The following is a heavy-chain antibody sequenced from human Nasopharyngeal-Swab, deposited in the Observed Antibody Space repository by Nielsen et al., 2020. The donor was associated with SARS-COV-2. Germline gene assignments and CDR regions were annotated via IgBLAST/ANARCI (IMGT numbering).Heavy chain of an antibody. Sequence: GASLKISCAASGFTVSSNYMSWVRQAPGKGLEWVSVIYSGGSTYYADSVKGRFTISRDNSKNTLYLQMNSLRAEDTAVYYCARGAAEYFQHWGQGTLVTVSS. CDR2: IYSGGST. V-gene: IGHV3-53*01. CDR3: ARGAAEYFQH. CDR1: GFTVSSNY. J-gene: IGHJ1*01.